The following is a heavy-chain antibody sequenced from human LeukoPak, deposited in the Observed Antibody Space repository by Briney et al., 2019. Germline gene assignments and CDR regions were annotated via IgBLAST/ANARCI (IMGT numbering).Heavy chain of an antibody. J-gene: IGHJ3*02. CDR2: IYTSGSS. D-gene: IGHD3-22*01. Sequence: PSETLSLTCTVSGGSISSGSYYWSWIRQPAGKGLEWIGRIYTSGSSNYNPSLKSRVTISLDTSKNQFSLKLSSVTAADTAVYYCARAARMISDAFDIWGQGTMVTVSS. CDR1: GGSISSGSYY. CDR3: ARAARMISDAFDI. V-gene: IGHV4-61*02.